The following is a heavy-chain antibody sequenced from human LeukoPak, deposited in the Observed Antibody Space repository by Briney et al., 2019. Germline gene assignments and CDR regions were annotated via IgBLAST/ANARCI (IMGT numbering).Heavy chain of an antibody. CDR3: ATPLDYYDRSDSHQGGD. J-gene: IGHJ4*02. V-gene: IGHV3-7*03. CDR2: INPDGRDT. D-gene: IGHD3-22*01. CDR1: GFTFNRCW. Sequence: GGSLRLSCVVSGFTFNRCWMNWVRQAPGKGLEWVAHINPDGRDTYYVDSVKGRFTISRDNAKNSLYLQMNSLRAEDTAVYYCATPLDYYDRSDSHQGGDWGQGTLVTVSP.